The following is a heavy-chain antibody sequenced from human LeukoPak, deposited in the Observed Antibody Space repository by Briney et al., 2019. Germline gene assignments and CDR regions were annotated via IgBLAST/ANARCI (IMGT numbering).Heavy chain of an antibody. Sequence: GASVKVSCKASGYTFTSYGISWVRQAPGQGLEWMGRISAYNGNTNYAQKLQGRVTMTTDTSTSTAYMELRSLRSDDTAVYYCARDRWLQDIVVVPAATAFDIWGQGTMVTVSS. CDR1: GYTFTSYG. CDR3: ARDRWLQDIVVVPAATAFDI. D-gene: IGHD2-2*01. V-gene: IGHV1-18*01. CDR2: ISAYNGNT. J-gene: IGHJ3*02.